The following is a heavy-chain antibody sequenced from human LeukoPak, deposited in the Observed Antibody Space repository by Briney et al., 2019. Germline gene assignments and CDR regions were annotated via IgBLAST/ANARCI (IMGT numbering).Heavy chain of an antibody. V-gene: IGHV1-18*01. CDR3: ARDRYGVRSGSCDY. D-gene: IGHD1-26*01. CDR1: GYTFTSYG. CDR2: ISGDNGDT. J-gene: IGHJ4*02. Sequence: ASVKVSCKASGYTFTSYGISWVRQAPGQGLEWMGWISGDNGDTNYAQKLQGRVTMTTDTSTSTAYMELRSLRYDDTAVYYCARDRYGVRSGSCDYWGQGTLVTVSS.